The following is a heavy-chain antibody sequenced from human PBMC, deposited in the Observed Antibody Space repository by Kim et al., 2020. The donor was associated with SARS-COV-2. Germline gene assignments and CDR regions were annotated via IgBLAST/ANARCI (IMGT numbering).Heavy chain of an antibody. CDR1: GFTFSTYW. V-gene: IGHV3-74*03. J-gene: IGHJ4*02. CDR3: ATVGREGAYYDILTGYYDAAFYFAY. CDR2: INSDGSYT. Sequence: GGSLRLSCAASGFTFSTYWMHWVRQAPGKGLVWVSRINSDGSYTTYADSVKGRFTISRDNAKNTLYLQMNNLRAEDTAVYYCATVGREGAYYDILTGYYDAAFYFAYWGQGALVTVSS. D-gene: IGHD3-9*01.